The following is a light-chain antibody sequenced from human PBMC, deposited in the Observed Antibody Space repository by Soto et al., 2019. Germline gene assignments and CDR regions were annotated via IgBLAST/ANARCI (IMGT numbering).Light chain of an antibody. Sequence: EIVMTQSPATLSLSPGEGASLSCRASQSVSSSYLAWYQQKPGQAPRLLIYDASSRATGIPDRFSGSGSGTDFTLTINRLETEDFAVYYCQHYGSPRTFGQGTKVDI. CDR2: DAS. J-gene: IGKJ1*01. V-gene: IGKV3-20*01. CDR3: QHYGSPRT. CDR1: QSVSSSY.